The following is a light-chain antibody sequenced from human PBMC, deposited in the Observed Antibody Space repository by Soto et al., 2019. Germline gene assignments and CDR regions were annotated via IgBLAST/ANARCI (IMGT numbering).Light chain of an antibody. V-gene: IGKV4-1*01. J-gene: IGKJ4*01. CDR3: QQYYSPPLT. Sequence: DIVMTQSPDSLAVSLGERATINCKSSQSVLYSSNNKNYLVWYQQKPGQPPKLLIYWASTRESGVPDRFSGSGSETDFTLTISSLQAEDVAVYYCQQYYSPPLTFGGGTKVEIK. CDR1: QSVLYSSNNKNY. CDR2: WAS.